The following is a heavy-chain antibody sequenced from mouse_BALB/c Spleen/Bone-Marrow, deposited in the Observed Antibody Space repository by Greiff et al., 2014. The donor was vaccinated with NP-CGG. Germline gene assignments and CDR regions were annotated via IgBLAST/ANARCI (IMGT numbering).Heavy chain of an antibody. CDR3: ARQGYGYVDFDF. Sequence: DVQLQESGGGLVKPGGSLKLSCAASGFAFSSYDMSWVRQTPEKRLEWVAYISSGGGSTYYPDTVKGRFTISRDNAKNTLYLQMSSLKSEDTAMYYCARQGYGYVDFDFWGAGTTVTVSS. CDR1: GFAFSSYD. V-gene: IGHV5-12-1*01. CDR2: ISSGGGST. D-gene: IGHD1-2*01. J-gene: IGHJ1*01.